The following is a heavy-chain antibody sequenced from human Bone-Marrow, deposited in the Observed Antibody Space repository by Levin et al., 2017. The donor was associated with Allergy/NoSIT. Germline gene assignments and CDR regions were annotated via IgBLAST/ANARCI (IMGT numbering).Heavy chain of an antibody. D-gene: IGHD6-13*01. CDR2: IYSGGRT. V-gene: IGHV3-53*01. J-gene: IGHJ4*02. Sequence: RGESLKISCAASGFTVGNHYMIWFRQAPGKGLEWVSLIYSGGRTYYADSVKGRFTISRDNSKNTLYLQMNSLRAEDTAVYYCARDGAAAATGSWGWGQGTLVTVSS. CDR1: GFTVGNHY. CDR3: ARDGAAAATGSWG.